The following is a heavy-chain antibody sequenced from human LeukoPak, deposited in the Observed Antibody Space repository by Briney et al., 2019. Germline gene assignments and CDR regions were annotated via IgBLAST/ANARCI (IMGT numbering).Heavy chain of an antibody. Sequence: SETLSLTCTVSGGSISSGGYYWSWIRQPPGKGLEWIGYIYFSGSTTYNPSLKSRVTISVDTSKNQFSLKLSSVTAADTAVYFCARFRLRGGSLDFDYWGQGTLVTVSS. J-gene: IGHJ4*02. CDR2: IYFSGST. D-gene: IGHD1-26*01. V-gene: IGHV4-61*08. CDR1: GGSISSGGYY. CDR3: ARFRLRGGSLDFDY.